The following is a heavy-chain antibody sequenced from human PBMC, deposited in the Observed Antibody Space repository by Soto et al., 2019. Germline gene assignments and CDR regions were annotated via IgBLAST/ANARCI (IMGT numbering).Heavy chain of an antibody. CDR3: ARVGPWVPYYYDSSPYTFENWFDP. V-gene: IGHV4-38-2*01. CDR2: IYRGGST. J-gene: IGHJ5*02. D-gene: IGHD3-22*01. Sequence: SETLSLTCAVSGYSISSGYYWGWLRQPPGKGLECIGSIYRGGSTYYNPSLNSRVTLSIDMTNNHVSLILNSVTAADTAVYYCARVGPWVPYYYDSSPYTFENWFDPWGQGTLVTVSS. CDR1: GYSISSGYY.